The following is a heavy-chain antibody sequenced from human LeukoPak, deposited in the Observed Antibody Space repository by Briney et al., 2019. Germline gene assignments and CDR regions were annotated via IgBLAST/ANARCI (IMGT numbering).Heavy chain of an antibody. J-gene: IGHJ4*02. CDR1: GFTFSSYG. Sequence: GGSLRLSCAASGFTFSSYGMHRVRQAPGKGLEWVAFIRYDGSNKYYADSVKGRFTISRDNSKNTLYLQMNSLRAEDTAVYYCAKDPTLYYYGSGSHTDYWGQGTLVTVSS. CDR3: AKDPTLYYYGSGSHTDY. D-gene: IGHD3-10*01. V-gene: IGHV3-30*02. CDR2: IRYDGSNK.